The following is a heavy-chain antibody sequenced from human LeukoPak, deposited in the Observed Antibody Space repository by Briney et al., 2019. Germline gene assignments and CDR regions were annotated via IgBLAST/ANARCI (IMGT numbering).Heavy chain of an antibody. CDR3: AKDKSGGYSYGGFDY. J-gene: IGHJ4*02. V-gene: IGHV3-30*18. CDR1: GFTFSSYG. Sequence: GGSLRLSCAASGFTFSSYGMHWVRQAPGKGLEWVAVISYDGSNKYYADSVKGRFTISRDNSKNTLYPQMNSLRAEDTAVYYCAKDKSGGYSYGGFDYWGQGTLVTVSS. CDR2: ISYDGSNK. D-gene: IGHD5-18*01.